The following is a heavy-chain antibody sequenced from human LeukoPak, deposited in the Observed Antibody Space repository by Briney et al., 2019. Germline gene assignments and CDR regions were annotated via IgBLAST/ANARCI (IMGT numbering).Heavy chain of an antibody. J-gene: IGHJ4*02. CDR2: IYYSGST. D-gene: IGHD4-23*01. CDR3: AREGYYGGNYGY. CDR1: GGSINSGDYY. Sequence: SETLSLTCTVSGGSINSGDYYWSWIRQPPGKGLEWIGYIYYSGSTYYNPSLKSRVTISVDTSKNQFSLKLSSVTAADTAVYYCAREGYYGGNYGYWGQGTLVTVSS. V-gene: IGHV4-30-4*08.